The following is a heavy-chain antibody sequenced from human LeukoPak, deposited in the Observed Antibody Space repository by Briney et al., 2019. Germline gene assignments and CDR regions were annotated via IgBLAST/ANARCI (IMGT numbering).Heavy chain of an antibody. CDR3: ARGRITMVRAFDY. D-gene: IGHD3-10*01. V-gene: IGHV1-69*13. CDR1: GGSFSSYA. J-gene: IGHJ4*02. CDR2: IIPIFGTA. Sequence: SVKVSCKASGGSFSSYAISWVGQAPGQGLEWMGGIIPIFGTANYAQKFQGRVTITADESTSTAYMELSSLRSEDTAVYYCARGRITMVRAFDYWGQGTLVTVSS.